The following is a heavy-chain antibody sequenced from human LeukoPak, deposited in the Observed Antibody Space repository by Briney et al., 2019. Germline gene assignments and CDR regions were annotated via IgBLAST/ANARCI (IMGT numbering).Heavy chain of an antibody. CDR3: ARVPDIVVVPAAAQDAFDI. CDR2: INHSGST. V-gene: IGHV4-34*01. J-gene: IGHJ3*02. Sequence: NTSETLSLTCAVYGGSFSGYYRSWIRQPPGKGLEWIGEINHSGSTNYNPSLKSRVTISVDTSKNQFSLKLSSVTAADTAVYYCARVPDIVVVPAAAQDAFDIWGQGTMVTVSS. CDR1: GGSFSGYY. D-gene: IGHD2-2*01.